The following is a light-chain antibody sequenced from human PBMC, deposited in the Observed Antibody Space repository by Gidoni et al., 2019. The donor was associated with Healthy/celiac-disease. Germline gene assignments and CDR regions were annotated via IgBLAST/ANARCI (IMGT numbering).Light chain of an antibody. V-gene: IGKV3-11*01. CDR1: QSVSSD. CDR2: DAS. Sequence: IFLPHSPATLSLSPGERATLSCRASQSVSSDLAWYQQKPGQAPRLLIYDASSRATDIPARFSGSGSGTDFTLTISSLEPEDFAVYYCQQRSNWLFTFGPGTKVDIK. CDR3: QQRSNWLFT. J-gene: IGKJ3*01.